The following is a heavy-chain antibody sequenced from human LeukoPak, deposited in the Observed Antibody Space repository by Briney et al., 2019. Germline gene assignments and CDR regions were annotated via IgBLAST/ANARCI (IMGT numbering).Heavy chain of an antibody. D-gene: IGHD3-10*01. CDR3: ARVELSGSHLIFDY. J-gene: IGHJ4*02. Sequence: ASVKVSCKASGYTFTGYYMHWVRQAPGQGLEWMGWINPNSGGTNYAQKFQGRVTMSGDTSKNQLSLKLSSVTAADTAVYYCARVELSGSHLIFDYWGQGTLVTVSS. CDR2: INPNSGGT. CDR1: GYTFTGYY. V-gene: IGHV1-2*02.